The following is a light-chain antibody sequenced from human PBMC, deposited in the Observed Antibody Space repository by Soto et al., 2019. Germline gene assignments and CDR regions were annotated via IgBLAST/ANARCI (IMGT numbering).Light chain of an antibody. V-gene: IGKV3-11*01. CDR1: QSVSSY. CDR2: DAS. Sequence: EIVLTQSPATLSLSPGERATLSCRASQSVSSYLAWYQQKPGQVPRLVIYDASNRATGIPGRFSGSGSGTDFTPTISSLEPEDFGVYYCQQRSSWPRTFGQGTKVEIK. J-gene: IGKJ1*01. CDR3: QQRSSWPRT.